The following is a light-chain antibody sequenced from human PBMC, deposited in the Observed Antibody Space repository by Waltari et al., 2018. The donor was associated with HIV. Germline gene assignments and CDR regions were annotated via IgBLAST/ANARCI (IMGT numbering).Light chain of an antibody. CDR2: EVT. V-gene: IGLV2-8*01. J-gene: IGLJ2*01. CDR1: STDIGTFTY. Sequence: QSALTQPPSASGSPGQSVTLSCAGSSTDIGTFTYVSWYQQHPGKVPKLLIYEVTERPSGIPNRFSGSKSGTTASLTVSGLQADDEALYYCSPYGGDDTWLFGGGTKLTVL. CDR3: SPYGGDDTWL.